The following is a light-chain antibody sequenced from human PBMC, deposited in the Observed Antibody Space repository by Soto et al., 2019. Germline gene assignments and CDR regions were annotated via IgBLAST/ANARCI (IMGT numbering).Light chain of an antibody. J-gene: IGKJ1*01. CDR3: QHYNIYSEA. CDR2: KAS. Sequence: DIQMTQSPSTLSGSVGDRVTITCRASQTISSWLAWYQQKPGKAPKLLIYKASTLKSGVPSRFSGSGSGTEFTLTISSLQPDDFATYYHQHYNIYSEAFGQGTKVELK. V-gene: IGKV1-5*03. CDR1: QTISSW.